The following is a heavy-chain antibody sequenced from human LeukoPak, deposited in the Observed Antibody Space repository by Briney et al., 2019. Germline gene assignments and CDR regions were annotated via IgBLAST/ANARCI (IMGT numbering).Heavy chain of an antibody. CDR3: AREADYYDSSWTDEITTNYFDY. CDR1: GGTFSSYA. Sequence: SVKVSCKASGGTFSSYAISWVRQAPGQGLEWMGGIIPIFGTANYAQKFQGRVTITTDESTSTAYMELSSLRSEDTAVYYCAREADYYDSSWTDEITTNYFDYWGQGTLVTVSS. J-gene: IGHJ4*02. CDR2: IIPIFGTA. D-gene: IGHD3-22*01. V-gene: IGHV1-69*05.